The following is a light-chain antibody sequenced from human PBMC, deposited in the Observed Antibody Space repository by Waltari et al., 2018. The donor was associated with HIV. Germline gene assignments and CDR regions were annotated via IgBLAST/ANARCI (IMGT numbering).Light chain of an antibody. CDR3: CSYAGSYTLV. J-gene: IGLJ2*01. CDR2: DVS. V-gene: IGLV2-11*01. CDR1: NRHVAGYTY. Sequence: QSALTQHRSVSASPGNSEPIPCPGTNRHVAGYTYVSWYQQHPGKAPKLMLYDVSKRRSGVPARFSGSKSGNTASLTISGLQAEDEADYYCCSYAGSYTLVFGGGTKLTVL.